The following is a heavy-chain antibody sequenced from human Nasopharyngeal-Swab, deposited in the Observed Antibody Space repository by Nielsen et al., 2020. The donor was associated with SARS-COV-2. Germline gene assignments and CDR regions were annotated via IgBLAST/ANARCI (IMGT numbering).Heavy chain of an antibody. CDR3: ARDAPAHYGAFY. Sequence: GESLKISCAASGFTFSSFGMHWVRQAPGKGLEWVAIISYDGSEKNYADSVKGRFTISRDNFKKTLYLQMNSLTGEDTAVYSCARDAPAHYGAFYWGRGTLVTVPS. CDR2: ISYDGSEK. J-gene: IGHJ4*02. CDR1: GFTFSSFG. D-gene: IGHD4-17*01. V-gene: IGHV3-30*03.